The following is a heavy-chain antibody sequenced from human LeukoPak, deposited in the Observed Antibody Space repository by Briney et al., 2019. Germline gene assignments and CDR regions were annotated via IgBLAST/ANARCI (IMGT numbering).Heavy chain of an antibody. CDR1: GGTFSSYA. J-gene: IGHJ6*03. D-gene: IGHD2-2*01. CDR2: IIPIFGTA. Sequence: SVKVSCKASGGTFSSYAISWVRQAPGQGLEWMGGIIPIFGTANYAQKFQGRVTITADESTSTAYMELSSLRSEDTAVYYCARGYCSSTSCPAYYYYYYMDVWGKGTTVTVSS. V-gene: IGHV1-69*13. CDR3: ARGYCSSTSCPAYYYYYYMDV.